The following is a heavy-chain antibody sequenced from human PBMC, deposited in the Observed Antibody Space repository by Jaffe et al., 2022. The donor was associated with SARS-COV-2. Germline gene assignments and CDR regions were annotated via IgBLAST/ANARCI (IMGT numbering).Heavy chain of an antibody. CDR1: GYTFTGYY. J-gene: IGHJ4*02. Sequence: QVQLVQSGAEVKKPGASVKVSCKASGYTFTGYYMHWVRQAPGQGLEWMGRINPNSGGTNYAQKFQGRVTMTRDTSISTAYMELSRLRSDDTAVYYCARDGYYYDSSGYYYDWGQGTLVTVSS. D-gene: IGHD3-22*01. CDR2: INPNSGGT. V-gene: IGHV1-2*06. CDR3: ARDGYYYDSSGYYYD.